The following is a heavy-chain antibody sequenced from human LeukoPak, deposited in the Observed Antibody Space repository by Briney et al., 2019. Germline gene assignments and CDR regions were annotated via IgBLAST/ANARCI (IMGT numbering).Heavy chain of an antibody. CDR2: ISGSGGST. CDR3: AKDVVPMDV. Sequence: GGSLRLSCAASGFSVSTDHMSWVRQAPGKGLEWVSAISGSGGSTYYADSVKGRFTISRDNSKNTLYLQMNSLRAEDTAVYYCAKDVVPMDVWGKGTTVTVSS. J-gene: IGHJ6*03. V-gene: IGHV3-23*01. CDR1: GFSVSTDH. D-gene: IGHD2-15*01.